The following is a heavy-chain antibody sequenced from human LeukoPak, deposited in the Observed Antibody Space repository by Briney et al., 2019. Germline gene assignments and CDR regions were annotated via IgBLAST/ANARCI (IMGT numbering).Heavy chain of an antibody. V-gene: IGHV1-2*02. Sequence: ASVKVSCKASGYTFTGYPMHWVRQAPGQGLEWMGWINLNSGSAKYAQQFQGRVTMTRDTSISTAYMELSRLRSDDTAVYYCAPTDVDYFDYWGQGTLVTVSS. CDR1: GYTFTGYP. J-gene: IGHJ4*02. CDR2: INLNSGSA. CDR3: APTDVDYFDY.